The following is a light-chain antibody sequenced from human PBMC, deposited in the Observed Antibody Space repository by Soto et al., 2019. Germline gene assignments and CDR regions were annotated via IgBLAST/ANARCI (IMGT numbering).Light chain of an antibody. CDR2: DVS. V-gene: IGLV2-14*03. CDR1: SSDVGGSNY. J-gene: IGLJ2*01. CDR3: SSHTSSAPGVL. Sequence: QSALTQPASVSGSPGQSITISCSGTSSDVGGSNYVSWYQQHPGEAPKLMIYDVSYRPSGVSNRFSGSKSANTASLTISGLQAEDEADYFCSSHTSSAPGVLFGGGTKLTVL.